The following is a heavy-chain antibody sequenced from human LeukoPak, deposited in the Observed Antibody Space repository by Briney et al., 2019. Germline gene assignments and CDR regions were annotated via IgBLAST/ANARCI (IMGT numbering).Heavy chain of an antibody. CDR2: INPSGGST. D-gene: IGHD2-2*01. J-gene: IGHJ5*02. Sequence: ASVKVSCKASGYTFTSNYMHWVRQAPGQGLEWMGIINPSGGSTSYAQKFQGRVTMTRDTSTSTVYMELSSLRSEDTAVYYCARGYCSSTSCYGYWFDPWGQGTLVTVSS. V-gene: IGHV1-46*01. CDR3: ARGYCSSTSCYGYWFDP. CDR1: GYTFTSNY.